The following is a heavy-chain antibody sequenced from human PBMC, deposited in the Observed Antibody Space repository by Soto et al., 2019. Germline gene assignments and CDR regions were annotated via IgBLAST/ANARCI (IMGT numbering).Heavy chain of an antibody. D-gene: IGHD3-10*01. CDR1: GGSISSGGYY. CDR3: AREEWEGSGTLFDY. CDR2: IYYSGST. J-gene: IGHJ4*02. V-gene: IGHV4-31*03. Sequence: SETLSLTCTVSGGSISSGGYYWSWIRQHPGKGLEWIGYIYYSGSTYYNPSLKSRVTISVDTSKNQFSLKLSSVTAADTAVYYCAREEWEGSGTLFDYWGQGPLVTVSS.